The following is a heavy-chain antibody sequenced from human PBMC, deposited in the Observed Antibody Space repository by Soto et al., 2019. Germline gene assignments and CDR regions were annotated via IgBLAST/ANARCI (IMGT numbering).Heavy chain of an antibody. J-gene: IGHJ6*02. V-gene: IGHV4-31*03. D-gene: IGHD4-4*01. CDR1: GGSISSGGYY. Sequence: QVQLQESGPGLVKPSQTLSLTCTVSGGSISSGGYYWSWIRQHPGKGLEWIGYIYYSGSTYYNPSLKRRVTISVDTSKNPCSLKLSSVTAADTAVYYCASVLQKYDYYYYYGMDVWGQGTTVTVSS. CDR2: IYYSGST. CDR3: ASVLQKYDYYYYYGMDV.